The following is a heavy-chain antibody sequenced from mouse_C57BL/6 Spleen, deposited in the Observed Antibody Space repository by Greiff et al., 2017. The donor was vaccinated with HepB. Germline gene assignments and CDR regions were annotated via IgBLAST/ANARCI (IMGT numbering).Heavy chain of an antibody. Sequence: VQLKQSGPELVKPGASVKIPCKASGYTFTDYNMDWVKQSHGKSLEWIGDINPNNGGTIYNQKFKGKATLTVDKSSSTAYMELRSLTSEDTAVYYCARSKLGRWYFDVWGTGTTVTVSS. J-gene: IGHJ1*03. CDR3: ARSKLGRWYFDV. V-gene: IGHV1-18*01. CDR1: GYTFTDYN. D-gene: IGHD4-1*01. CDR2: INPNNGGT.